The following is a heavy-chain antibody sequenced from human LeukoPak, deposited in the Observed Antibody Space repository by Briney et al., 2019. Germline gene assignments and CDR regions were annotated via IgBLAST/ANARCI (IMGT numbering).Heavy chain of an antibody. J-gene: IGHJ4*02. CDR1: GYTFTNFG. CDR2: INPNSGGT. CDR3: ARDSAPGDTYGLLGIDS. V-gene: IGHV1-2*02. Sequence: ASVKVSCKASGYTFTNFGISWVRQAPGQGLEWMGWINPNSGGTNYARKFQGRVTMTRDTSISTAYMELSRLRSDDTAVYYCARDSAPGDTYGLLGIDSWGQGTLVTVSS. D-gene: IGHD5-18*01.